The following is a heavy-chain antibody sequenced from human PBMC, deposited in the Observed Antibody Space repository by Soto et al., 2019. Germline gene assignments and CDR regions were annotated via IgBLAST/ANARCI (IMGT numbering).Heavy chain of an antibody. Sequence: EVQLVESGGGLAKPGGSLRLSCAASGFTFSSYTMNWVRQAPGKGLEWVSFISSSGTYTYYAYSLKGRFTISRDNAKDSLYLQMNSLRAEDTAVYYCARKKGDTFDIWGQGTMVTVSS. CDR3: ARKKGDTFDI. J-gene: IGHJ3*02. CDR2: ISSSGTYT. V-gene: IGHV3-21*01. CDR1: GFTFSSYT.